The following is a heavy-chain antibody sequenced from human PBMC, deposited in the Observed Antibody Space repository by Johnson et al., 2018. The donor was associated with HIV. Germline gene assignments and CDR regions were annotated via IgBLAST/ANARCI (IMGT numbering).Heavy chain of an antibody. V-gene: IGHV3-9*01. D-gene: IGHD3-22*01. CDR1: GFTFSSYW. Sequence: VQLVESGGGLVQPGGSLRLSCAASGFTFSSYWMHWVRQAPGKGLVWVSGISWNSCSIGYADSVKGRFTISRDNAKNSLYLQMNSLRAEDTAVDYCAKDARPEGGSDSSGYPIHDAFDIWGQGTMVTVSS. CDR3: AKDARPEGGSDSSGYPIHDAFDI. J-gene: IGHJ3*02. CDR2: ISWNSCSI.